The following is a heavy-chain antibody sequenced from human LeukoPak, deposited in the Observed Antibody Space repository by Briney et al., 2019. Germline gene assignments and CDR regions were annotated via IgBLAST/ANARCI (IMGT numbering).Heavy chain of an antibody. CDR3: AREVYSGYDLGFDY. Sequence: SETLSLTCTVSGGSISSGGYYWSWIRQHPGKGLEWIGYIYYSGSTYYNPSLKSRVTISVDTSKNQSSLKLSSVTAADTAVYYCAREVYSGYDLGFDYWGQGTLVTVSS. D-gene: IGHD5-12*01. CDR1: GGSISSGGYY. V-gene: IGHV4-31*03. CDR2: IYYSGST. J-gene: IGHJ4*02.